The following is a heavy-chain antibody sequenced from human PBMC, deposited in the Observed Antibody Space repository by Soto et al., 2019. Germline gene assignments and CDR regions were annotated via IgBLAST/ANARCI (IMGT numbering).Heavy chain of an antibody. Sequence: EVQLLESGGGLVQPGGSLRLSCAASGFTFSSYAMSWVRQAPGQGLEWVSTISGSGGSTYYADSVKGRFTISRDNSKNPLYLQVNSLRAEDTAVYYCAKCSPRYSSGLKAYYFDYWGQGTLVTVSS. CDR3: AKCSPRYSSGLKAYYFDY. CDR1: GFTFSSYA. J-gene: IGHJ4*02. V-gene: IGHV3-23*01. D-gene: IGHD6-19*01. CDR2: ISGSGGST.